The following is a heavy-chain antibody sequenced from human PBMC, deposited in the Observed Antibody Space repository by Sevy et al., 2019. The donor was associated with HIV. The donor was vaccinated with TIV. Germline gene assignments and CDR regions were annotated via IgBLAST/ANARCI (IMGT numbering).Heavy chain of an antibody. V-gene: IGHV3-48*02. Sequence: GGSPRLSCAASGFSFSSSSMNWLRQAPGKGLEWLAYITRDGKTKYYADFVKGRFTISRYNAQNSLFLQLNSLRDDDTAVYYCARDYSGSYYRFDLWGHGTLVTVSS. CDR1: GFSFSSSS. CDR2: ITRDGKTK. J-gene: IGHJ4*01. D-gene: IGHD1-26*01. CDR3: ARDYSGSYYRFDL.